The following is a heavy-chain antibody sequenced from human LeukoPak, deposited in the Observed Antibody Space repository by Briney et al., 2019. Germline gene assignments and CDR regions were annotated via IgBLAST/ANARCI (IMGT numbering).Heavy chain of an antibody. J-gene: IGHJ4*02. CDR2: IRSTTYDETT. V-gene: IGHV3-49*04. D-gene: IGHD2-21*02. CDR1: GFTFGDFV. CDR3: ARGCGGDCVAFDN. Sequence: PGGSLRLSCTASGFTFGDFVMSWVRQAPGKGLEWVSFIRSTTYDETTEYAASVQGRFTISRDDFRGIAYLQMNSLKTEDTAVYYCARGCGGDCVAFDNWGQGTLVTVSS.